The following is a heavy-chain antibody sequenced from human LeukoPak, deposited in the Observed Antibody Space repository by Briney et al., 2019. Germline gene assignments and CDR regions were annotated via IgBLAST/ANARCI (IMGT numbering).Heavy chain of an antibody. Sequence: GGSLRLSCAASGFTFSSYWMHWVRQAPGKGLVWVSRINSGGSSTSYADSVKGRFTISRDNAKNTLYLQMNSLRAEDTAVYYCARDRSGSWYYYDSSGYYDYWGQGTLVTVSS. CDR2: INSGGSST. V-gene: IGHV3-74*01. CDR3: ARDRSGSWYYYDSSGYYDY. J-gene: IGHJ4*02. D-gene: IGHD3-22*01. CDR1: GFTFSSYW.